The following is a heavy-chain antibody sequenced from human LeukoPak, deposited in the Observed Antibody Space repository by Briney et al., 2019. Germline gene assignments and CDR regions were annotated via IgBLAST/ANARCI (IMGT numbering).Heavy chain of an antibody. V-gene: IGHV3-23*01. CDR1: GFTFSTFA. CDR3: ATYRQVLLPFES. CDR2: IFPSGGEI. Sequence: GSLRLSCAASGFTFSTFAMIWVRQPPGKGLEWVSSIFPSGGEIHYADSVRGRFTISRDNSKSTLSPQMNSLRVEDTAIYYCATYRQVLLPFESWGQGTLVTVSS. J-gene: IGHJ4*02. D-gene: IGHD2-8*02.